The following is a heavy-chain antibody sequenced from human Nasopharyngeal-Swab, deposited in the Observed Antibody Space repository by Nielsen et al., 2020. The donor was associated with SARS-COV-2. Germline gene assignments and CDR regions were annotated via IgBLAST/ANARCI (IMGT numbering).Heavy chain of an antibody. CDR1: GYTFTGYY. Sequence: ASVKVSCKASGYTFTGYYMHWVRQAPGQGLEWMGRINPNSGGTNHAQKFQGRVTMTRDTSISTAYMELSRLRSDDTAVYYCARDRGYYDIFDGMDVWGQGTTVTVSS. J-gene: IGHJ6*02. D-gene: IGHD3-9*01. CDR2: INPNSGGT. V-gene: IGHV1-2*06. CDR3: ARDRGYYDIFDGMDV.